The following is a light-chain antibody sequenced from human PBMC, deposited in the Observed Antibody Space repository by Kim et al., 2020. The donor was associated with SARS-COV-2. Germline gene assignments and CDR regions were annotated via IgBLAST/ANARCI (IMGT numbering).Light chain of an antibody. J-gene: IGLJ1*01. CDR3: QAWDGSTAYV. CDR2: QDS. Sequence: SYELTQPPSVSVSPGQTASITCSGDKLGNKYACWYQQKPGQSPVLVIYQDSKRPSGIPERFSGSNSGNTATLTISGTQAMDEDDYYCQAWDGSTAYVFGTGTKVTVL. V-gene: IGLV3-1*01. CDR1: KLGNKY.